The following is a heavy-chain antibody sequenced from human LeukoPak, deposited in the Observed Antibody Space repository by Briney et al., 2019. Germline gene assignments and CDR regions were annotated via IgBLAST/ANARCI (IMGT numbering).Heavy chain of an antibody. D-gene: IGHD3-22*01. V-gene: IGHV5-51*01. CDR1: GYSFTSYW. CDR3: ARLIFYYYDSSGYYYGPFDY. CDR2: IYPGDSDT. J-gene: IGHJ4*02. Sequence: GESLKISCKGSGYSFTSYWIGWVRQMPGKGLEWMGIIYPGDSDTRYSPSFQGQVTISADKSISTAYLQWSSLKASDTAMYYCARLIFYYYDSSGYYYGPFDYWGQGTLVTVSS.